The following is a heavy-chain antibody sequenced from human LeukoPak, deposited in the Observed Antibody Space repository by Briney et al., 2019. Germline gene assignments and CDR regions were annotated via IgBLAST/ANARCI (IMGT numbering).Heavy chain of an antibody. Sequence: GGPLRLSCAASGFTLSNDWMNWVRQAPGKGLEGVANIKQDGSETNFVDSFRGRCTISRDNAKNSLYLQMNSLRAADTAVYYCARGRWFGGFYYLDVWGKGTTVTVSS. CDR3: ARGRWFGGFYYLDV. V-gene: IGHV3-7*01. D-gene: IGHD3-10*01. J-gene: IGHJ6*03. CDR2: IKQDGSET. CDR1: GFTLSNDW.